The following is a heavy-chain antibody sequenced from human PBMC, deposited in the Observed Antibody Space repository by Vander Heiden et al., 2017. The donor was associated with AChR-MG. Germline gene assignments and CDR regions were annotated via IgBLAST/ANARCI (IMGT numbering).Heavy chain of an antibody. CDR1: GYTFTSHG. CDR3: ARDETYYYDSSGYPGGMPPDY. J-gene: IGHJ4*02. CDR2: ISAYNGNT. V-gene: IGHV1-18*01. D-gene: IGHD3-22*01. Sequence: QVQLVQSGAEVKKPGASVKVSCQASGYTFTSHGIHWVRRAPGQGLAWMGWISAYNGNTNYAPKLQGRVTMTTDTSTSTAYMELRSLRSDDTAVYYCARDETYYYDSSGYPGGMPPDYWGQGTLVTVSS.